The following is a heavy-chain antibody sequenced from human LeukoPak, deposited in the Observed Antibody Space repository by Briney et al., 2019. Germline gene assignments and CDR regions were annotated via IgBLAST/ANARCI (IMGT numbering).Heavy chain of an antibody. Sequence: GGSLRLSCAASGFIFSTYGMYWVRQASGKGLEWVAFIRHDGSIKNYADSVKGRSTISRDNSKNTLYLQMNSLRAEDTAVYYCAKDSLADIDCWGQGTLVTVSS. D-gene: IGHD3-16*01. CDR2: IRHDGSIK. CDR3: AKDSLADIDC. CDR1: GFIFSTYG. J-gene: IGHJ4*02. V-gene: IGHV3-30*02.